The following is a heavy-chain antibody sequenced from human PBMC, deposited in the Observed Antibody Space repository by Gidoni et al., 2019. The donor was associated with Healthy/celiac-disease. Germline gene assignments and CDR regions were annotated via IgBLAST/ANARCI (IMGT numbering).Heavy chain of an antibody. D-gene: IGHD3-3*01. J-gene: IGHJ4*02. CDR2: ISSSSSYI. CDR1: GVTFSSYS. V-gene: IGHV3-21*01. Sequence: VQLVGSGGGLVKPGGSLRLSCASPGVTFSSYSMNWVRQAPGKGLEWVSSISSSSSYIYYADSVKGRFTISRDNAKNSLYLQMNSLRAEDTAVYYCARSLVRSGYPFDYWGQGTLVTVSS. CDR3: ARSLVRSGYPFDY.